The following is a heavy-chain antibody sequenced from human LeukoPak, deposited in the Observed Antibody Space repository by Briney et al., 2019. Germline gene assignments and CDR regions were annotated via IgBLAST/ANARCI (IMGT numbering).Heavy chain of an antibody. CDR1: GGSISSYY. CDR3: ASFGDYFGY. V-gene: IGHV4-59*08. CDR2: IYYSGST. D-gene: IGHD3-10*01. J-gene: IGHJ4*02. Sequence: SETLSLTCTVSGGSISSYYWSWIRQPPGKGLEWIGYIYYSGSTNYNPSLKSRVTISVDTSKNQFSLKLSSVTAADTAVYYCASFGDYFGYWGQGALVTVSS.